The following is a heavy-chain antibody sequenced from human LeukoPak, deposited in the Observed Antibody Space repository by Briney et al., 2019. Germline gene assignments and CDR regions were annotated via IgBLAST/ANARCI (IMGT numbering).Heavy chain of an antibody. Sequence: GGSLRLSCATSGFTFSSCAMSWVRQAPGKGLEWVSAISGSGGSTYYADSVKGRFTIPRDNSKNTLYLQMNSLRAEDTAVYYCARRQTYYYDSSGYLFDYWGQGTLVTVSS. CDR3: ARRQTYYYDSSGYLFDY. CDR2: ISGSGGST. V-gene: IGHV3-23*01. D-gene: IGHD3-22*01. J-gene: IGHJ4*02. CDR1: GFTFSSCA.